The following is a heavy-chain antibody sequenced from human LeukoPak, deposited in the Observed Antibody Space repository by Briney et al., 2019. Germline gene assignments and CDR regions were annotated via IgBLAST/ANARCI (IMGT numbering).Heavy chain of an antibody. D-gene: IGHD3-16*02. V-gene: IGHV3-30*18. Sequence: GGSLRLSCAASGFTFSSYGMHWVRQAPGKGLEWVAVISYDGSNKYYADSVKGRFTISRDNSKNTLYLQMNSLRAEDTAVYYCAKDSLRLGELSLYYWGQGTLVTVSS. CDR2: ISYDGSNK. CDR1: GFTFSSYG. CDR3: AKDSLRLGELSLYY. J-gene: IGHJ4*02.